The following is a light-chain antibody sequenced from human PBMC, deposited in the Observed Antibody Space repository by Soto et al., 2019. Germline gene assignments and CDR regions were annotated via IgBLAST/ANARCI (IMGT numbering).Light chain of an antibody. CDR3: SSYTSSRAYV. Sequence: QSVLTQPASVSWSPGQSITISCTGTSSDVGGYNYVSWYQQQSGKAPKLMIHEVSNRPSGVSNRFSGSKSGNTASLTISGLQAEDEADYYCSSYTSSRAYVFGSGTKGTVL. J-gene: IGLJ1*01. CDR1: SSDVGGYNY. V-gene: IGLV2-14*01. CDR2: EVS.